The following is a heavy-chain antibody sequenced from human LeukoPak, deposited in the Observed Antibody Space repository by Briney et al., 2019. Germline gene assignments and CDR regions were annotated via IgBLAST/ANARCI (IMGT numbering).Heavy chain of an antibody. CDR3: ARTYYYDSSGYYLGGYFDY. CDR1: GYTFTDHY. V-gene: IGHV1-18*04. CDR2: ISAYNGNT. D-gene: IGHD3-22*01. J-gene: IGHJ4*02. Sequence: ASVKVSCKALGYTFTDHYFHWLRQAPGQGIEWMGWISAYNGNTNYAQKLQGRVTMTTDTSTSTAYMELRSLRSDDTAVYYCARTYYYDSSGYYLGGYFDYWGQGTLVTVSS.